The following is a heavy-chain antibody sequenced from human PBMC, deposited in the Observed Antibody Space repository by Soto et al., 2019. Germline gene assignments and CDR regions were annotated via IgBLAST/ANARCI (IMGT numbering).Heavy chain of an antibody. V-gene: IGHV4-59*01. CDR1: GGSISSYY. CDR3: ARGPLGYDSSRGAFDI. D-gene: IGHD3-22*01. J-gene: IGHJ3*02. Sequence: SETLSLTCTVSGGSISSYYWSWIRQPPGKGLEWIGYIYYSGSTNYNPSLKSRVTISVDTSKNQFSLKLSSVTAADTAVYYCARGPLGYDSSRGAFDIWGQGTMVTVSS. CDR2: IYYSGST.